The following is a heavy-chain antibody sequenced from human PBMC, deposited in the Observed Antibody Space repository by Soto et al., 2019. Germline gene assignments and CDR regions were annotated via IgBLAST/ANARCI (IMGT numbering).Heavy chain of an antibody. CDR2: IIPKLGSA. Sequence: QVQLVQSGAEVKEPGSSVKVSCKASGGGNLRDYRTTWVRRAPGQGLEWMGGIIPKLGSANYAQNFQGIVTVTADESTNTVYMEIRSLRSDDTAVYYCARGGDGYTFGAVYWGQGTPVTVYS. J-gene: IGHJ4*02. CDR1: GGGNLRDYR. CDR3: ARGGDGYTFGAVY. D-gene: IGHD2-21*01. V-gene: IGHV1-69*01.